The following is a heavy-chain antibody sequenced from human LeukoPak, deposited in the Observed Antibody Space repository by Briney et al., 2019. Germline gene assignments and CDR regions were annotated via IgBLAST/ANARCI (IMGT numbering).Heavy chain of an antibody. J-gene: IGHJ4*02. D-gene: IGHD6-19*01. CDR3: ARSVAGTTLDY. V-gene: IGHV3-7*01. CDR2: IKHYGSEK. CDR1: GFTFSDYY. Sequence: PGGSLRLSCAASGFTFSDYYMSWVRQAPGKGLEWVANIKHYGSEKYYVDSVKGRFTISRENAKNSLYLQMNSLRAGDTAVYYCARSVAGTTLDYWGQGTLVTVSS.